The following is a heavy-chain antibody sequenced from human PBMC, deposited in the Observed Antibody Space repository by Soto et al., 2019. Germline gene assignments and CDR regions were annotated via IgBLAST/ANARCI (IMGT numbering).Heavy chain of an antibody. J-gene: IGHJ4*02. CDR1: GFTFSGYA. CDR2: ISGGGGSS. CDR3: AKGGCSGGSCYPLDS. V-gene: IGHV3-23*01. Sequence: EVQLLESGGDLVQPGGSLRLSCAASGFTFSGYAMSWVRQAPGKGLEWVSTISGGGGSSYFADSVKGRFIISRENSKNTLNLQMKSLRPDDTAVYYCAKGGCSGGSCYPLDSWGRGALVTVSS. D-gene: IGHD2-15*01.